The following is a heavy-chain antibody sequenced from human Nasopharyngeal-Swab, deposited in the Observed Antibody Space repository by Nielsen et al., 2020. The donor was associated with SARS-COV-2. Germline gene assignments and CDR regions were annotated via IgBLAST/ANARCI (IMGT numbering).Heavy chain of an antibody. CDR2: ISSSSTYI. Sequence: GGSLRLSWAASGFTLSSYSMNWVRQAPGKGLEWVSSISSSSTYIYYADSVKGRFTISRDHAKNSLYLQMNSLRAADTAVYYCARTGYSFGFDSFDVWGQGTMVTVSS. J-gene: IGHJ3*01. CDR1: GFTLSSYS. CDR3: ARTGYSFGFDSFDV. V-gene: IGHV3-21*01. D-gene: IGHD5-18*01.